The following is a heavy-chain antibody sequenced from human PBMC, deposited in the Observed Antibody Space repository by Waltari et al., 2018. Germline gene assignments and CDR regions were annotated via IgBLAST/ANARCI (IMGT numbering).Heavy chain of an antibody. D-gene: IGHD6-13*01. CDR2: IYHSGST. CDR3: ARPRGRQQLVLSAFDI. Sequence: QVQLQESGPGLVKPSETLSLTCAVSGYSISSGYYWGWIRQPPGKGLEWIGSIYHSGSTYYNPSLKSRVTISVDTSKNQFSLKLSSVTAADTAVYYCARPRGRQQLVLSAFDIWGQGTMVTVSS. V-gene: IGHV4-38-2*01. CDR1: GYSISSGYY. J-gene: IGHJ3*02.